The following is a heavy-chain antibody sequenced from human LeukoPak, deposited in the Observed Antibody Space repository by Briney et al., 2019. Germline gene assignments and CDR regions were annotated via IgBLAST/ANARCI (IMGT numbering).Heavy chain of an antibody. CDR2: INHNSGET. Sequence: ASVKVSCKTSGYTFTDYYIHWVRQAPGQGLEWMGWINHNSGETNSAQKFQGRVTMTGDRSISTAYMELRRVTSDDTAVYYCARDRDYSNTERGFDYWGQGPLVTVSS. CDR3: ARDRDYSNTERGFDY. V-gene: IGHV1-2*02. CDR1: GYTFTDYY. J-gene: IGHJ4*02. D-gene: IGHD4-11*01.